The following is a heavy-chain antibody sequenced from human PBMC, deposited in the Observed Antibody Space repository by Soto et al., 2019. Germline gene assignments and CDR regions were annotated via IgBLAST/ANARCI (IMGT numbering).Heavy chain of an antibody. V-gene: IGHV3-23*01. J-gene: IGHJ6*02. Sequence: GGSLRLSCAASGFIFDNYAMSWVRQAPGKGLEWVSAISGSGDNIYYADPVKGRFTMSRDNSKNKLYLQMNSLRAEDTAIYYCAKVPQYNSAWFYYYGVDVWGQGTTVTVSS. CDR1: GFIFDNYA. CDR2: ISGSGDNI. D-gene: IGHD6-19*01. CDR3: AKVPQYNSAWFYYYGVDV.